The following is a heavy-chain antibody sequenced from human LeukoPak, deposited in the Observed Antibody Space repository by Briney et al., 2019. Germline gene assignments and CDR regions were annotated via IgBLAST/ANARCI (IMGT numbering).Heavy chain of an antibody. D-gene: IGHD1-1*01. V-gene: IGHV4-39*01. Sequence: SETLSLTCTVVPGGSISSSSYYGGWIRQPPGKGLEWIGSFYYSGSTYYNPSLKSRVTISADTSKNQFSLKMSSVAAADTAVYYCARLWRAAIDYGGQGILVTVSS. CDR1: GGSISSSSYY. J-gene: IGHJ4*02. CDR3: ARLWRAAIDY. CDR2: FYYSGST.